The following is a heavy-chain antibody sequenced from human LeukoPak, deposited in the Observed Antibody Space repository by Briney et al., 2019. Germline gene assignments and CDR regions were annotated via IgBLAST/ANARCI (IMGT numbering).Heavy chain of an antibody. CDR1: GDTFTSNA. D-gene: IGHD3-3*01. Sequence: GASVTVSCKASGDTFTSNAVSWVRQAPGQGLEWMGRITPILRTAEYAQKFQGRLTITADRSTSTAYMELSSLRSEDTAVYYCAKGKGFVGHFDFWGQGTLITVSS. V-gene: IGHV1-69*04. CDR2: ITPILRTA. J-gene: IGHJ4*02. CDR3: AKGKGFVGHFDF.